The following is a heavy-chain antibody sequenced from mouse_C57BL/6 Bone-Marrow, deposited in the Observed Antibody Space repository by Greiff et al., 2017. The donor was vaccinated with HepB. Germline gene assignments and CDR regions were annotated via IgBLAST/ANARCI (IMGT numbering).Heavy chain of an antibody. J-gene: IGHJ3*01. Sequence: EVHLVESGGGLVQPGGSLSLSCAASGFTFTDYYMSWVRQPPGKALEWLGFIRNKANGYTTEYSASVKGRFTISRDNSQSILYLQMNALRAEDSATYYCARGNEYGGVAYWGQETLVTVSA. V-gene: IGHV7-3*01. CDR3: ARGNEYGGVAY. CDR2: IRNKANGYTT. D-gene: IGHD5-1*01. CDR1: GFTFTDYY.